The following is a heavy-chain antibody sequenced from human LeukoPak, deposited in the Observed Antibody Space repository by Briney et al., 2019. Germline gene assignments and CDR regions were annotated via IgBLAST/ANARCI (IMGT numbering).Heavy chain of an antibody. CDR3: ARVGYTSGWYRN. CDR2: ISYDGSNK. J-gene: IGHJ4*02. Sequence: GGSLRLSCAASGFTFSSYGMHWVRQAPGKGLEWVAVISYDGSNKYYADSVKGRFTISRDNSKNTLYLQMNSLRAEDTDVYYCARVGYTSGWYRNWGQGTLVTVSS. V-gene: IGHV3-30*03. CDR1: GFTFSSYG. D-gene: IGHD6-19*01.